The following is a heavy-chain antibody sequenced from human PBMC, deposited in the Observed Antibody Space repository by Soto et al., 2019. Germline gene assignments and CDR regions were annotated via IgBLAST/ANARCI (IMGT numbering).Heavy chain of an antibody. J-gene: IGHJ5*02. CDR1: GFTFSSYG. Sequence: QVQLVESGGGVVQPGRSLRLSCADSGFTFSSYGMHWVRQAPGKGLDWVAVISSDGIYKYYADSVKGLFTISRDNSKNTLYLEMNSLRTEDTAVYYCTKEGAVSAQFDPWGQGTLVTVSS. CDR2: ISSDGIYK. V-gene: IGHV3-30*18. CDR3: TKEGAVSAQFDP.